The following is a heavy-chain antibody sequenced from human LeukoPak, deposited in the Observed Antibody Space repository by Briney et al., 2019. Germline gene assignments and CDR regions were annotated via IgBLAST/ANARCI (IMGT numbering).Heavy chain of an antibody. D-gene: IGHD1-26*01. J-gene: IGHJ4*02. CDR1: GYTFITYY. V-gene: IGHV1-46*01. CDR2: INPSGGST. Sequence: ASVKVSCKASGYTFITYYMHWVRRAPGQGLEWMGIINPSGGSTSYAQKFQGRVTVTRDTSTSTVYMELSSLRSEDTAVYYCARGLGSGSYYGYWGQGTLVTVSS. CDR3: ARGLGSGSYYGY.